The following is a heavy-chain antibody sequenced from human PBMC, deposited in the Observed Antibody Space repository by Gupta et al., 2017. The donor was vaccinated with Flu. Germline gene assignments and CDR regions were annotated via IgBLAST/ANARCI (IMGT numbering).Heavy chain of an antibody. Sequence: WGWIRQPPGKGLEWIGVMEYHGNTNYNPALNNRVTLSVDKSGNQFSLTLSDVTVEDTAVYYCARQGGKGSYSDYFDYWGQGTLVTVSS. J-gene: IGHJ4*02. CDR2: MEYHGNT. D-gene: IGHD1-26*01. V-gene: IGHV4-39*01. CDR3: ARQGGKGSYSDYFDY.